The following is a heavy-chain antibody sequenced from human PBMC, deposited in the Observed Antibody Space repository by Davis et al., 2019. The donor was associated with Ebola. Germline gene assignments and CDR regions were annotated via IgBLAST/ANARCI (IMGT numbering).Heavy chain of an antibody. J-gene: IGHJ4*02. V-gene: IGHV3-74*01. CDR1: GFTFNTHS. D-gene: IGHD6-19*01. CDR3: AKDVSVAGDSFDY. CDR2: INNDGSRT. Sequence: HTGGSLRLSCAASGFTFNTHSMNWVRQAPGKGLVWVSRINNDGSRTKYADSVKGRFTISRDNAKNSLYLQMNSLRAEDTALYYCAKDVSVAGDSFDYWGQGTLVTVSS.